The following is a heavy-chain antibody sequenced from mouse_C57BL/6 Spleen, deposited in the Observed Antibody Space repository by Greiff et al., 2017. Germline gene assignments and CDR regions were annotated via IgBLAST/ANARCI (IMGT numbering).Heavy chain of an antibody. CDR3: ARKELGRGYYAMDY. CDR1: GFSLTSYG. V-gene: IGHV2-2*01. Sequence: VMLVESGPGLVQPSQSLSITCTVSGFSLTSYGVHWVRQSPGKGLEWLGVIWSGGSTDYNAAFISRLSISKDNSKSQVFFKMNSLQADDTAIYYCARKELGRGYYAMDYWGQGTSVTVSS. J-gene: IGHJ4*01. CDR2: IWSGGST. D-gene: IGHD4-1*01.